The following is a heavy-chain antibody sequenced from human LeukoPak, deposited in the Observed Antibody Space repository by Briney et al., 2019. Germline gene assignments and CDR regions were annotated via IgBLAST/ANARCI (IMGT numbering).Heavy chain of an antibody. J-gene: IGHJ2*01. Sequence: PSQTLSLTCTVSGGSISSGGYYWSWIRQHPGKGLEWIGYIYYSGSTYYNPSLKSRVTISVDTSKNQFSLKLSSVTAADTAVYYCAKDQVAVAAPPHFDLWGRGTLVTVSS. CDR2: IYYSGST. CDR3: AKDQVAVAAPPHFDL. CDR1: GGSISSGGYY. V-gene: IGHV4-31*03. D-gene: IGHD6-19*01.